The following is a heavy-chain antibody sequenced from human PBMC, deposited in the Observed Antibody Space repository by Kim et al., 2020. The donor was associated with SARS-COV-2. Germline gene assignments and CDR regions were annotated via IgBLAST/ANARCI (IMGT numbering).Heavy chain of an antibody. Sequence: GESLKISCKGSGYSFTYYWIGWVRQMPGKGLEWMGIIYPGDSDTRYSPSFQGQVTISADKSISTAYLQWSSLKASDTAMYYCASQSSNWAGVEDGMDVWGQGTTVTVSS. CDR2: IYPGDSDT. V-gene: IGHV5-51*01. D-gene: IGHD6-13*01. CDR1: GYSFTYYW. CDR3: ASQSSNWAGVEDGMDV. J-gene: IGHJ6*02.